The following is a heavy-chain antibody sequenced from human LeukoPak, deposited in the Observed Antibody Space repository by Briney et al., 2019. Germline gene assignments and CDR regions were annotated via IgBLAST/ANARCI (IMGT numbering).Heavy chain of an antibody. J-gene: IGHJ4*02. CDR3: ARDRIRQDSSGYYVDY. Sequence: SETLSLTCTVSGGSISSYYWSWIRQPAGKGLEWTGRIYTSGSTNYNPSLKSRVTMSVDTSKNQFSLKLSSVTAADTAVYYCARDRIRQDSSGYYVDYWGQGTLVTVSS. D-gene: IGHD3-22*01. CDR2: IYTSGST. V-gene: IGHV4-4*07. CDR1: GGSISSYY.